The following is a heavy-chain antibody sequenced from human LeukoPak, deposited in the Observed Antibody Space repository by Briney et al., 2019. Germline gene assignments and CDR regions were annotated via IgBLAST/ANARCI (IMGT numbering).Heavy chain of an antibody. CDR3: ARGGGYSGYEDFDY. D-gene: IGHD5-12*01. Sequence: SETLSLTCTVSNGPINTYQWSWIRQPPGKGLEWIGNIHYSGSTNYNPSLKSRVTISVDTSKNQFSLKLSSVTAADTAVYYCARGGGYSGYEDFDYWGQGTLVTVSS. CDR2: IHYSGST. J-gene: IGHJ4*02. CDR1: NGPINTYQ. V-gene: IGHV4-59*01.